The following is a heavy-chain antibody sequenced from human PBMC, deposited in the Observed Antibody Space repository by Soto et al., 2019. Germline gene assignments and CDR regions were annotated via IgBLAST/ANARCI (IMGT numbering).Heavy chain of an antibody. V-gene: IGHV1-18*01. D-gene: IGHD5-18*01. CDR2: ISGYNGNT. J-gene: IGHJ4*02. Sequence: VQLVQSGTEVKKPGASVKVSCKASGYTFTTYGITWVRQAPGQGLEWMGWISGYNGNTKYAQSLQGRVTMTTDTSTSTAYMELRSLRSDDTAVYYCARDESGYSYGFDYWGQGTLVTVSS. CDR3: ARDESGYSYGFDY. CDR1: GYTFTTYG.